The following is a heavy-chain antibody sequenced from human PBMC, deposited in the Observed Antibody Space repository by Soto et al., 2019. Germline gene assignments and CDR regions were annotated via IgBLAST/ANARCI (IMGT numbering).Heavy chain of an antibody. Sequence: QVQLQESGPGLVKPSQTLSLTCTVSGGSISSGGYYWSWIRQHPGKGLEWIGYIYYSGSTYYNPSLKSRVTISVDTSKNQFSLKLSSVTAADTAVYYCARSPVLRFLLSSNWFDPWGQGTLVTVSS. CDR2: IYYSGST. V-gene: IGHV4-31*03. CDR3: ARSPVLRFLLSSNWFDP. CDR1: GGSISSGGYY. J-gene: IGHJ5*02. D-gene: IGHD3-3*01.